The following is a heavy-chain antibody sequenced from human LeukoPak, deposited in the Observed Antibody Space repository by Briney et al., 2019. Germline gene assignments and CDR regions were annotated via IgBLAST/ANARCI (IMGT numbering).Heavy chain of an antibody. CDR2: IDHSGST. V-gene: IGHV4-38-2*02. D-gene: IGHD3-9*01. CDR3: ARGRDTLIPKRARSARVYYYYYMDV. CDR1: NYSINTGYF. Sequence: SETLSLTCSVSNYSINTGYFWAWLRQPPGEGLEWIGEIDHSGSTNYNSSLKSRVTISVDTLKNQFSLKLDALTAPDMAVYYGARGRDTLIPKRARSARVYYYYYMDVGGKGTTVTVSS. J-gene: IGHJ6*03.